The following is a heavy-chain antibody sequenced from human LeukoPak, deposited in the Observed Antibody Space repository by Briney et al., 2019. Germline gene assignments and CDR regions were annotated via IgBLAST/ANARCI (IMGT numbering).Heavy chain of an antibody. CDR1: GFTFSTYW. Sequence: PGGSLRLSCAASGFTFSTYWMTWVRQAPGKGLEWVANIREDGSEKHYVDSVKGRFTISRDNAKNSLYLQMNSLRAEDTAVYYCARDKIVGPSDFQHWGQGTLVTVSS. J-gene: IGHJ1*01. CDR2: IREDGSEK. V-gene: IGHV3-7*01. D-gene: IGHD1-26*01. CDR3: ARDKIVGPSDFQH.